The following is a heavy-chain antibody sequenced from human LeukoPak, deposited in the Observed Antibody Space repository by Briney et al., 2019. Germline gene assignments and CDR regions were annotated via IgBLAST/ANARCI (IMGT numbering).Heavy chain of an antibody. D-gene: IGHD6-19*01. J-gene: IGHJ6*02. CDR2: ISGSGGST. CDR3: ASGYSSGWYLGYYYYGMDV. V-gene: IGHV3-23*01. Sequence: PGGSLRLSCAASGFTFSSYAMNWVRQAPGKGLEWVSAISGSGGSTYYADSVKGRFTISRDNSKNTLYLQMNSLRAEDTAVYYCASGYSSGWYLGYYYYGMDVWGQGTTVTVSS. CDR1: GFTFSSYA.